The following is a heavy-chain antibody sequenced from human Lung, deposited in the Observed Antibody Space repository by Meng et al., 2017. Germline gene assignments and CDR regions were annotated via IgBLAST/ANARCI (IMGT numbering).Heavy chain of an antibody. CDR1: GGSFSGYY. CDR2: INHSGST. D-gene: IGHD1/OR15-1a*01. J-gene: IGHJ2*01. Sequence: QGQYTQGGEGLLKPSETLAPSCAVDGGSFSGYYWSWIRQPPGKGLEWIGEINHSGSTNYNPSLKSRVTISVDTSKNQFSLKLSSVTAADTAVYYCARPKQANWYFDLWGRGTLVTVSS. CDR3: ARPKQANWYFDL. V-gene: IGHV4-34*01.